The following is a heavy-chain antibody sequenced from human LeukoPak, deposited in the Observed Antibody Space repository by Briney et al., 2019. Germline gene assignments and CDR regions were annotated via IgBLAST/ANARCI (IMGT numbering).Heavy chain of an antibody. CDR1: GHTFTGYY. CDR2: INPNNGGT. D-gene: IGHD2-15*01. Sequence: GASVKVSCKESGHTFTGYYIHWLRQAPGEGLEWMGWINPNNGGTNYAQRFQGRVTMTRDTSISTAYMEMSRLSFDDTAVYYSASGPSPGTTHPYFDYWGQGTLVTVSS. CDR3: ASGPSPGTTHPYFDY. J-gene: IGHJ4*02. V-gene: IGHV1-2*02.